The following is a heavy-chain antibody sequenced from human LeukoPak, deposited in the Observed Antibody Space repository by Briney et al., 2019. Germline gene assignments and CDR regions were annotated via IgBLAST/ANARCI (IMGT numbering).Heavy chain of an antibody. J-gene: IGHJ5*02. Sequence: GGSLRLSCAASGFTFSTYSMNWVRQAPGKGLEWVSSISSSSSYKYYADSVKGRFTISRDNAKNSLYLQMNSLRADDTAVYYCATGLNGVGANWFDPWGQGTLVTVSS. CDR2: ISSSSSYK. D-gene: IGHD1-26*01. V-gene: IGHV3-21*01. CDR1: GFTFSTYS. CDR3: ATGLNGVGANWFDP.